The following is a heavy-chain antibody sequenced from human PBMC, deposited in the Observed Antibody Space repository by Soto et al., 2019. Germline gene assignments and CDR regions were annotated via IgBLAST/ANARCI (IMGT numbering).Heavy chain of an antibody. D-gene: IGHD3-10*01. CDR3: IWAAGRQAGA. CDR1: GGTFSSYT. J-gene: IGHJ5*02. Sequence: QVQLEQSGAEVKKPGSSVKVSCKASGGTFSSYTINWVRQAPGQGLEWMGRIIPIFGVTNYAQKFRGGVTITADKATSTAYLEPRSLRNNEPAAYYCIWAAGRQAGAWGQGTLVSVPS. CDR2: IIPIFGVT. V-gene: IGHV1-69*02.